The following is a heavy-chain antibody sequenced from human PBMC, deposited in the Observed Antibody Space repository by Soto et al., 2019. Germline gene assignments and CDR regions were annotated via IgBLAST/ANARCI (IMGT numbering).Heavy chain of an antibody. CDR2: IDDSGGST. V-gene: IGHV3-23*01. Sequence: EVLLLESGGGLVQPGGSLRLSCAASGFTFSRYAMTWVRQAPGKGLEWVSAIDDSGGSTYYADSGKGRFTVSRDNSKNTLYLQMNSLRAEDTAVYYCAQARPTGDNWGQGTLVTVSS. CDR1: GFTFSRYA. CDR3: AQARPTGDN. J-gene: IGHJ1*01. D-gene: IGHD7-27*01.